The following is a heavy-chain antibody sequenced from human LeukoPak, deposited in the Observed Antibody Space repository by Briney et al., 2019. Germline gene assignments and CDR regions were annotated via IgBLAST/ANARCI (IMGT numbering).Heavy chain of an antibody. V-gene: IGHV4-4*02. D-gene: IGHD1-14*01. CDR3: ARSLSTSGIT. CDR1: GGSIISSNW. Sequence: SETLSLTCAVSGGSIISSNWWSWVRQPPGKGLEWIGEIYHSGSTNYNPSLKSRVTISVDTSKNQFSLKLSSVTAADTAVYYCARSLSTSGITWGQGTLVTVSS. J-gene: IGHJ5*02. CDR2: IYHSGST.